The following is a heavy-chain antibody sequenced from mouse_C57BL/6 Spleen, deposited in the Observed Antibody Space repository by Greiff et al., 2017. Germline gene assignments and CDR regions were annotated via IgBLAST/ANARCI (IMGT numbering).Heavy chain of an antibody. CDR1: GYTFTDYY. D-gene: IGHD4-1*02. CDR3: AKQRPTGDFDY. Sequence: VQLQQSGAELVRPGASVKLSCKASGYTFTDYYINWVKQRPGQGLEWIARLYPGSGNTYYNEKFKGKATLTAEKSSSTAYMQLSSLTSEDSAVYFCAKQRPTGDFDYWGQGTTLTVSS. J-gene: IGHJ2*01. CDR2: LYPGSGNT. V-gene: IGHV1-76*01.